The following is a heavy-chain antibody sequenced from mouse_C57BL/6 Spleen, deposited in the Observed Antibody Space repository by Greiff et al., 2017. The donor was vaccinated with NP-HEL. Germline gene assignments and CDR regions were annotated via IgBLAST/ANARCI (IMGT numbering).Heavy chain of an antibody. Sequence: EVQVVESGGDLVKPGGSLKLSCAASGFTFSSYGMSWVRQTPDKRLEWVATISSGGSYTYYPDSVKGRFTISRDNAKNTLYLQMSSLKSEDTAMYYCARQTNYYGSSYNWYFDVWGTGTTVTVSS. CDR2: ISSGGSYT. CDR1: GFTFSSYG. J-gene: IGHJ1*03. D-gene: IGHD1-1*01. CDR3: ARQTNYYGSSYNWYFDV. V-gene: IGHV5-6*01.